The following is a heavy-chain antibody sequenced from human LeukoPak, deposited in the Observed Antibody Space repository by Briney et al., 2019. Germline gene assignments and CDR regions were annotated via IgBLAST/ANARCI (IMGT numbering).Heavy chain of an antibody. CDR1: GGSFSGYY. CDR3: ARVIRYRQWLERASGFDY. CDR2: IYYTGST. D-gene: IGHD6-19*01. V-gene: IGHV4-59*12. J-gene: IGHJ4*02. Sequence: SETLSLTCAVYGGSFSGYYWSWIRQSPGKGLEWIGYIYYTGSTTYNPSLKSRVTISADTSKNQFSLKLSSVTAADTAVYYCARVIRYRQWLERASGFDYWGQGTLVTVSS.